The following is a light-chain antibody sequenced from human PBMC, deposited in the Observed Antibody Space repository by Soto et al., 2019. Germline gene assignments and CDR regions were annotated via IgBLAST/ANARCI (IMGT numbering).Light chain of an antibody. V-gene: IGLV2-14*01. CDR1: SSDVGDYNY. J-gene: IGLJ2*01. CDR2: DVT. Sequence: QSVLTQPASVSGSPGQSITISCTGTSSDVGDYNYVSWYQQHPGKAPKLMIYDVTDRPSGVSDRFSGSKSGNTASLTISGLQAVDEADYYCSSYTSSTTLIFGGGTQLTVL. CDR3: SSYTSSTTLI.